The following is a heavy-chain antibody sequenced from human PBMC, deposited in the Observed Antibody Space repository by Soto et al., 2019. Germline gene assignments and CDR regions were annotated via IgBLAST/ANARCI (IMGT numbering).Heavy chain of an antibody. CDR3: ARDSPYYDFWSGYFWFDP. CDR2: ISAYNGNT. CDR1: GYTFTSYG. J-gene: IGHJ5*02. D-gene: IGHD3-3*01. V-gene: IGHV1-18*01. Sequence: QVQLVQSGAEVKKPGASVKVSCKASGYTFTSYGISWVRQAPGQGLEWMGWISAYNGNTNYAQKLQGRVTMTTDTSTSTAYMELRSLRSDDTAVYYCARDSPYYDFWSGYFWFDPWGPGTLVTVSS.